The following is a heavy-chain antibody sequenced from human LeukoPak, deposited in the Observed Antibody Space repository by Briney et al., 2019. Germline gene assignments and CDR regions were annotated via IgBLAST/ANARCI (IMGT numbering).Heavy chain of an antibody. V-gene: IGHV4-59*08. Sequence: SETLSLTCTVSGGSISSYYWSWIRQPPGKGLEWIGYIYYSGSTNYNPSLKSRVTISVDTSKNRFSLKLSSVTAADTAVYYCARLPYYYGMDVWGQGTTVTVSS. CDR1: GGSISSYY. J-gene: IGHJ6*02. CDR2: IYYSGST. CDR3: ARLPYYYGMDV.